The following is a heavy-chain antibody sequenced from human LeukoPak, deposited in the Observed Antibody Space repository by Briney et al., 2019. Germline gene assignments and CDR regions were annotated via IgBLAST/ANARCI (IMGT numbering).Heavy chain of an antibody. Sequence: ASVKVSCKASGYTFTGYYMHWVRQAPGQGLEWMGWTNPNSGGTNYAQKFQGRVTMTRDTSITTAYMELSRLRSDDTAVYYCARAWVKYGSGSLYYYYMDVWGKGTTVTISS. D-gene: IGHD3-10*01. CDR1: GYTFTGYY. J-gene: IGHJ6*03. V-gene: IGHV1-2*02. CDR2: TNPNSGGT. CDR3: ARAWVKYGSGSLYYYYMDV.